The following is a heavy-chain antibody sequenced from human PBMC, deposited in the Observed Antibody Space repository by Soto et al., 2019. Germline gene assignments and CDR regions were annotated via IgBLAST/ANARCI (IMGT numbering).Heavy chain of an antibody. J-gene: IGHJ6*02. CDR1: GFTFADYA. Sequence: ELQLVESGGGLVQPGRSLRLSCAASGFTFADYAMHWVRQVPGKGLEWVSAISWNSANIGYADSVKGRFTISRDNAKRSLYLQMNSLRPEDTALYYCARALLGGEHPFYNNMYVWGQGTTVTVSS. CDR3: ARALLGGEHPFYNNMYV. CDR2: ISWNSANI. V-gene: IGHV3-9*01. D-gene: IGHD1-1*01.